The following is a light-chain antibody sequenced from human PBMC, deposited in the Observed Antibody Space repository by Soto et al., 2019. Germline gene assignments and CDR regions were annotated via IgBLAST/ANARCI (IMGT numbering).Light chain of an antibody. V-gene: IGKV1-6*01. CDR1: QDIRND. J-gene: IGKJ1*01. CDR3: LQDYNYPWT. CDR2: AAS. Sequence: AIQMTQSPSSLSASVGYRITITCRASQDIRNDLGWFQQKPGKAPKLLIYAASDLQSGVPSRFSGSGSGTDFTLTITNLQPEDFATYYCLQDYNYPWTFGQGTKVEI.